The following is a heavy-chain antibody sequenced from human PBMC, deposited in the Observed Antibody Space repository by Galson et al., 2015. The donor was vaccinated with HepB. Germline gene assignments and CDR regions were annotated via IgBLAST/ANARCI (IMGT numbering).Heavy chain of an antibody. CDR2: ISYDGSYE. Sequence: SLRLSCAASGFTFSTSAMHWVRQAPGKGLEWVAFISYDGSYEYYADSVKGRFTISRDNSKNTLYLQMNSLRVGDTAVYYCARARSGWADALDIWGQGTMVTVSS. D-gene: IGHD6-19*01. V-gene: IGHV3-30*04. CDR1: GFTFSTSA. J-gene: IGHJ3*02. CDR3: ARARSGWADALDI.